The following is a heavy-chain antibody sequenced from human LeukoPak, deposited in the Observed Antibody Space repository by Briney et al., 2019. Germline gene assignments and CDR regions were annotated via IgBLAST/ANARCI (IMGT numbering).Heavy chain of an antibody. CDR1: GGSISSNY. D-gene: IGHD3-22*01. CDR3: AREPGFDSSGYLNWFDP. V-gene: IGHV4-59*01. Sequence: PSQTLSLTCTVSGGSISSNYWSWIRHPPGKGLEWIACISYSGSTKYNPSLKSRVTISVDTSKNQLSLKLSSVTAADTAVYYCAREPGFDSSGYLNWFDPWGQGTLVTVSS. J-gene: IGHJ5*02. CDR2: ISYSGST.